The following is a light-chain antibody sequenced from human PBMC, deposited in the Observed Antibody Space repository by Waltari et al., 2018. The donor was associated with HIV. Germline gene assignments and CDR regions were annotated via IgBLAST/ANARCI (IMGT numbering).Light chain of an antibody. Sequence: QSVLTQPPSASGAPGQRVTMSCSGISSNIGGNYVYWYQHLPGSAPKLLISRNNNRPSGVPDRFSGSKSGTSASLAISGLRSEDEADYYCAAWDDSLSGVLFGGGTKLTVL. J-gene: IGLJ3*02. CDR1: SSNIGGNY. V-gene: IGLV1-47*01. CDR2: RNN. CDR3: AAWDDSLSGVL.